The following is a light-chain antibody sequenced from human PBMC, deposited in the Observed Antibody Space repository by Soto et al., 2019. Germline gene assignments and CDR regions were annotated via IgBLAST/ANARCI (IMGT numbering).Light chain of an antibody. Sequence: MVTKSPVTLSLSPCERAALSCRASNSVSKIDLDWYQQKPGQDLRLLIYGASNRGTGIPDRFSGSGSGTDFTLTISRLEAEDFAVYYSHQYVSSSTFGQRSIADIK. CDR2: GAS. CDR1: NSVSKID. V-gene: IGKV3-20*01. CDR3: HQYVSSST. J-gene: IGKJ1*01.